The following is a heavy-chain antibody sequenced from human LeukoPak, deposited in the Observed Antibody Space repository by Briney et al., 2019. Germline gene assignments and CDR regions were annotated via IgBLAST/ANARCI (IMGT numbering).Heavy chain of an antibody. CDR3: ASDYSNYGYFDY. Sequence: AASVKVSCKASGYTFTGYYMHWVRQAPGQWLEWMGWINPNSGGTNYAQKFQGRVTMTRDTSISTAYMELSRLRSDDTAVYYCASDYSNYGYFDYWGQGTLVTVPS. CDR2: INPNSGGT. D-gene: IGHD4-11*01. CDR1: GYTFTGYY. V-gene: IGHV1-2*02. J-gene: IGHJ4*02.